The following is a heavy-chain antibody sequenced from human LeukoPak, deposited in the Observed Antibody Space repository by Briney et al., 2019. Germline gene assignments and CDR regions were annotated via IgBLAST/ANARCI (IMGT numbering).Heavy chain of an antibody. CDR2: ISVRSNYG. V-gene: IGHV3-21*01. J-gene: IGHJ4*02. CDR3: VRLRRNNDRSGYYYYYDY. Sequence: GGSLRLSCAASGYTFSDFSVNWVRQAPGKGLEWVSSISVRSNYGYYADSVRGRFTISRDDARDSLFLQMNSLRAEDTAVYFCVRLRRNNDRSGYYYYYDYWGQGTLVTVSS. D-gene: IGHD3-22*01. CDR1: GYTFSDFS.